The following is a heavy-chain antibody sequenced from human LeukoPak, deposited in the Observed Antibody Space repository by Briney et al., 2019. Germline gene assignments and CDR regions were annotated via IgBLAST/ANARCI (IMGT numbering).Heavy chain of an antibody. CDR2: IYYSGST. CDR1: GGSISSSSYY. Sequence: PSETLSLTCTVSGGSISSSSYYWGWIRQPPGKGLEWIGSIYYSGSTYYNPSLKSRVTISVDTSKNQFSLKLSSVTAADTAVYYCARGPLSSGPDYWGQGTLVTVSS. V-gene: IGHV4-39*07. CDR3: ARGPLSSGPDY. D-gene: IGHD2-21*02. J-gene: IGHJ4*02.